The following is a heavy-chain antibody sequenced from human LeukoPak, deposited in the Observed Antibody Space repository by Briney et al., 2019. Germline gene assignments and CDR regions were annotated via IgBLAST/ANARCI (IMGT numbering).Heavy chain of an antibody. CDR1: GYTFTSNY. D-gene: IGHD3-16*01. J-gene: IGHJ4*02. CDR3: ARDGQGVFDY. V-gene: IGHV1-46*01. Sequence: ASVKVSCKAFGYTFTSNYMHWVRQAPGQGPEWMGVISPSGGSTTYAQKFQGRVTITRDTSASTAYMELSSLRSEDMAVYYCARDGQGVFDYWGQGTLVTVSS. CDR2: ISPSGGST.